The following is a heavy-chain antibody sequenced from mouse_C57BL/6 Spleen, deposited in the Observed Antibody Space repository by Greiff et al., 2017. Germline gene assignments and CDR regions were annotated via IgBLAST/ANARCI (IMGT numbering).Heavy chain of an antibody. J-gene: IGHJ2*01. CDR3: ARGWSTMITPCFDY. CDR1: GYTFTSYW. CDR2: IDPSNSET. D-gene: IGHD2-4*01. Sequence: QVHVKQSGAELVRPGSSVKLSCKASGYTFTSYWMHWVKQRPIQGLEWIGNIDPSNSETHYNQKFKDKATLTVDKSSSTASMQLSSLTSEDSAVYYCARGWSTMITPCFDYWGQGTTLTVSS. V-gene: IGHV1-52*01.